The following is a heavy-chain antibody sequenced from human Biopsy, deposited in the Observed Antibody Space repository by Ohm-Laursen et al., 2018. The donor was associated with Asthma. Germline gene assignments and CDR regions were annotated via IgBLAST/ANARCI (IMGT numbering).Heavy chain of an antibody. V-gene: IGHV1-24*01. D-gene: IGHD4-17*01. CDR3: ASDFPKDYVRYNFQF. CDR1: GYSLTDLS. Sequence: ASVKVSCKISGYSLTDLSMHWVRQAPGQGPEWMGGHDHEEGGTVNARRFQGRVTMTEDTSTDTAYMELSSLSSGDTAVYYCASDFPKDYVRYNFQFWGQGTLVTVSS. CDR2: HDHEEGGT. J-gene: IGHJ4*02.